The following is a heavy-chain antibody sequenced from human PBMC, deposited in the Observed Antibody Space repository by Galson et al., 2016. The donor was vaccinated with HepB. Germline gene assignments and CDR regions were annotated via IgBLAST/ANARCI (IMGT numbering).Heavy chain of an antibody. CDR2: IHPGGGRT. J-gene: IGHJ3*02. D-gene: IGHD3-16*01. CDR1: GYTFTNFY. CDR3: ARVLGESGRDAFPI. V-gene: IGHV1-46*01. Sequence: SVKVSCKASGYTFTNFYIHWVRQAPGQGLEWMGMIHPGGGRTSYSQSFQGRITMTRDTSTSTIYMALSSLSSDDTAVYYCARVLGESGRDAFPIWGHGTKVTVSP.